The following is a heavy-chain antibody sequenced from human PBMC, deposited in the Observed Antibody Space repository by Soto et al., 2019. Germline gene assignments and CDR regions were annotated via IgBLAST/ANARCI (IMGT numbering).Heavy chain of an antibody. D-gene: IGHD1-1*01. CDR1: GFTFSSYA. Sequence: EVQLLESGGGSVQPGGSLILSCAASGFTFSSYAMHWVRRPPGKGLEWVSSISGSGGTAYYADSVKGRFSISRDSLVNTLYLQMNSLRAEDTAVYYCAKGRGQNWNFDYWGQRTLVTVSP. CDR3: AKGRGQNWNFDY. V-gene: IGHV3-23*01. J-gene: IGHJ4*02. CDR2: ISGSGGTA.